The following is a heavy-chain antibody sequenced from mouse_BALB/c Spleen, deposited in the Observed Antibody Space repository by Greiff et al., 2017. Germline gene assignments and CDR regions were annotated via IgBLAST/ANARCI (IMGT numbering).Heavy chain of an antibody. CDR3: ARRAAGFAY. Sequence: EVKLVESGGGLVKPGGSLKLSCAASGFAFSSYDMSWVRQTPEKRLEWVAYISSGGGSTYYPDTVKGRFTISRDNAKNTLYLQMSSLKSEDTAMYYCARRAAGFAYWGQGTLVTVSA. V-gene: IGHV5-12-1*01. J-gene: IGHJ3*01. CDR2: ISSGGGST. CDR1: GFAFSSYD. D-gene: IGHD3-3*01.